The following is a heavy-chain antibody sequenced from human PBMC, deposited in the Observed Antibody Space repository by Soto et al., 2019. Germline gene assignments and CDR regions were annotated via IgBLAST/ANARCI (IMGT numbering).Heavy chain of an antibody. V-gene: IGHV1-18*01. CDR3: ARGGADGSCGSCYLEYFQY. J-gene: IGHJ1*01. Sequence: ASVKVSCKASGYTFTSYGISWVRQAPGQGLEWMGWISAYNGNTNYAQKLQGRVTMTTDTSTSTAYMELRSLRSDDTAVYYCARGGADGSCGSCYLEYFQYWGQGTLVPVSS. CDR1: GYTFTSYG. CDR2: ISAYNGNT. D-gene: IGHD2-15*01.